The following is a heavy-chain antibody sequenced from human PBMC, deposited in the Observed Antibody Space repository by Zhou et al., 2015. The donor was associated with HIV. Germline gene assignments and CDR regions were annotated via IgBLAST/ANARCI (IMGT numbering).Heavy chain of an antibody. Sequence: QLQVVQSGAEVKTPGSSVKVSCTVSGGTFSRYAISWVRQAPGQGLEWMGWINADNGKTNYAQKFQGRVTLTTDRSTRTAYMELRTLRSDDAAIYYCATDDIGGYHSFNYWGQGTLVSVSS. J-gene: IGHJ4*02. CDR1: GGTFSRYA. V-gene: IGHV1-18*01. CDR3: ATDDIGGYHSFNY. CDR2: INADNGKT. D-gene: IGHD3-22*01.